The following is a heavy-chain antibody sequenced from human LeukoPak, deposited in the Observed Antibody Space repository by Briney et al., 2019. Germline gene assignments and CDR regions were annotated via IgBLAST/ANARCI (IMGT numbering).Heavy chain of an antibody. CDR2: INHSGST. J-gene: IGHJ3*02. Sequence: PSETLSLTCAVYGGSFSGYYWSWIRQPPGKGLEWIGEINHSGSTNYNPSLKSRVTISIDTSNNQFSLKLSSVTAADTAVYYCARDYSRFGVSDAFDIWGQGTMVTVSS. V-gene: IGHV4-34*01. CDR1: GGSFSGYY. D-gene: IGHD3-3*01. CDR3: ARDYSRFGVSDAFDI.